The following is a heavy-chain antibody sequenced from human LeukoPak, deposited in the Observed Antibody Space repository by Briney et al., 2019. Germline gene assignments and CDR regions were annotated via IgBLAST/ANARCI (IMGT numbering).Heavy chain of an antibody. J-gene: IGHJ6*02. CDR2: INPNTGGT. V-gene: IGHV1-2*06. CDR1: GYTFTAYY. D-gene: IGHD6-13*01. Sequence: EASVKVSCKASGYTFTAYYMHWVRQAPGQGLEWMGRINPNTGGTNYAQKFQGRVTMTRGTSISTAYMELSSLISDDTAVYFCARERISAVGVYFYYGMDVWGQGTTVTVSS. CDR3: ARERISAVGVYFYYGMDV.